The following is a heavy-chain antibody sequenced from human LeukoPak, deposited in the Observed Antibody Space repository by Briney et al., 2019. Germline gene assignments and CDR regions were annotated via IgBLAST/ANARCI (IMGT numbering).Heavy chain of an antibody. CDR1: GYTFTGYY. D-gene: IGHD3-22*01. CDR2: INPNSGGT. V-gene: IGHV1-2*06. CDR3: ARSYDSSGYYGHDAFDI. J-gene: IGHJ3*02. Sequence: ASVKVSCTASGYTFTGYYMHWVRRAPGQGLEWMGRINPNSGGTNYAQKFQGRVTMTRDTSISTAYMELSKLRSDDTAVYYCARSYDSSGYYGHDAFDIWGQGTMVTVSS.